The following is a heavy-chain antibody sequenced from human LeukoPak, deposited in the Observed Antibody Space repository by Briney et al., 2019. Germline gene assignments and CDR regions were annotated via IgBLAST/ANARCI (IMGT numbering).Heavy chain of an antibody. J-gene: IGHJ4*02. CDR2: INHSGSA. CDR1: GGSFSGYY. D-gene: IGHD4-11*01. V-gene: IGHV4-34*01. CDR3: ARGQGTVTTH. Sequence: SETLSLTCAVSGGSFSGYYWTWLRQPPGKGLEWIGEINHSGSANYNPSLMSRVTISLDTSDNHFSLNLSSVTAADTAVYYCARGQGTVTTHWGQGTLVTVSS.